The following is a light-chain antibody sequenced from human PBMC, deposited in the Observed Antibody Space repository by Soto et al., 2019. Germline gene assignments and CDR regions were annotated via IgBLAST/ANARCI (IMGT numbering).Light chain of an antibody. V-gene: IGKV3-20*01. CDR3: QQYGSSRWT. CDR2: GSS. Sequence: EIVLTQSPGTLSLSPGEGATLSCRASQSVSSNYLAWYQQKPGQAPRLLIYGSSSRATGIPARFSGSGSGTDFTLTISRLQPEDFEAYYCQQYGSSRWTFGQGTKVDI. CDR1: QSVSSNY. J-gene: IGKJ1*01.